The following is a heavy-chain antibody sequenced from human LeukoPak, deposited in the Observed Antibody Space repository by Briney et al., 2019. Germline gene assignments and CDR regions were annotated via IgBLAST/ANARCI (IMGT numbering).Heavy chain of an antibody. V-gene: IGHV3-74*01. CDR3: ARHKVSEQPPTG. CDR2: INSDGSST. Sequence: GGSLRLSCAASGFTYSSYWMHWVRRAPGKGLVWVSRINSDGSSTSYADSVKGRFTISRDNAKNTLYLQMNSLRAEDTAIYYCARHKVSEQPPTGWGQGTLVTVSS. J-gene: IGHJ4*02. CDR1: GFTYSSYW.